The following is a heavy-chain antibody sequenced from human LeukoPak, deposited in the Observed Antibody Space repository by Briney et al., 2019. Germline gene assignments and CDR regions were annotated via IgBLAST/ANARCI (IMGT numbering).Heavy chain of an antibody. CDR2: ISSSGSTI. CDR1: GFTFSSYA. Sequence: GGSLRLSCAASGFTFSSYAMNWVRQAPGKGLEWVSYISSSGSTIYYADSVKGRFTISRDNAKNSLYLQMNSLRAEDTAVYYCAELGITMIGGVWGKGTTVTISS. CDR3: AELGITMIGGV. D-gene: IGHD3-10*02. J-gene: IGHJ6*04. V-gene: IGHV3-48*03.